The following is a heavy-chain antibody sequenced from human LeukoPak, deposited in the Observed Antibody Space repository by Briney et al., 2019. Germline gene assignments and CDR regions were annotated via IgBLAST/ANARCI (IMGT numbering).Heavy chain of an antibody. CDR3: ARGPSIAARYDAFDI. Sequence: GGSLRLSCAAYXFTFTSYELNWVRQAPGKGLEWVSYISSSGNTISYADCVKGRFTISRDNATNSLYLQVISLRAEDTAVYYCARGPSIAARYDAFDIWGQGTVVTVSS. CDR2: ISSSGNTI. CDR1: XFTFTSYE. J-gene: IGHJ3*02. D-gene: IGHD6-6*01. V-gene: IGHV3-48*03.